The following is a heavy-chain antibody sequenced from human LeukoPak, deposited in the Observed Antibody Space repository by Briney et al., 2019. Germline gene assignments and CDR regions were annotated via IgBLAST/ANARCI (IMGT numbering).Heavy chain of an antibody. CDR3: ARDHYYDSSGSFDY. D-gene: IGHD3-22*01. CDR1: GYTFTSYG. J-gene: IGHJ4*02. CDR2: ISAYNGNT. Sequence: ASVKVSRKASGYTFTSYGISWVRQAPGQGLEWMGWISAYNGNTNYAQKLQGRVTMTTDTSTSTAYMELRSLRSDDTAVNYCARDHYYDSSGSFDYWGQGTLVTVSS. V-gene: IGHV1-18*01.